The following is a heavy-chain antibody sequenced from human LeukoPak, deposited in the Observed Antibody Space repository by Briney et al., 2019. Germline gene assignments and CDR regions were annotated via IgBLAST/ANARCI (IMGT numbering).Heavy chain of an antibody. Sequence: SETLSLTCAVYGDFFSGYYWSWIRQPPGKGLEWIGEINHSGSTNYNPSLKSRVTISLDTSKNQFSLKLSAVTAADTAVYYCASVRRGFGESSKYYSYYYMDVWGNGTTVTISS. CDR3: ASVRRGFGESSKYYSYYYMDV. CDR2: INHSGST. J-gene: IGHJ6*03. CDR1: GDFFSGYY. D-gene: IGHD3-10*01. V-gene: IGHV4-34*01.